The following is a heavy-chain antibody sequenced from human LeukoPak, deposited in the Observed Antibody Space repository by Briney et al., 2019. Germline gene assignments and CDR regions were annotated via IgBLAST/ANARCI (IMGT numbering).Heavy chain of an antibody. V-gene: IGHV4-61*02. Sequence: SETLSLTCTVSGGSISSSSYYWGWIRQPAGKGLEWIGRIYTSGSTNYNPSLKSRVTISVDTSKNQFSLKLSSVTAADTAVYYCARGEHGLPPSQHWSQGTLVTVSS. D-gene: IGHD1/OR15-1a*01. CDR3: ARGEHGLPPSQH. CDR1: GGSISSSSYY. J-gene: IGHJ1*01. CDR2: IYTSGST.